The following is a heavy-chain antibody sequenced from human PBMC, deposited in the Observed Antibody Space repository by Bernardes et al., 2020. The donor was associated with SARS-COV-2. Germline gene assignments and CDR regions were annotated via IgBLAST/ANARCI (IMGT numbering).Heavy chain of an antibody. CDR1: GFTFSSYA. J-gene: IGHJ3*01. V-gene: IGHV3-23*01. Sequence: GGSLRLSCAASGFTFSSYAMSWVRQAPGKGLEWVSAISGSGGSTYYADSVKGRFTISRDSAENSVYLQMNSLRVEDTAIYYCARHKTISGVVIMGAFDVWGQGTMVTVSS. CDR2: ISGSGGST. D-gene: IGHD3-3*01. CDR3: ARHKTISGVVIMGAFDV.